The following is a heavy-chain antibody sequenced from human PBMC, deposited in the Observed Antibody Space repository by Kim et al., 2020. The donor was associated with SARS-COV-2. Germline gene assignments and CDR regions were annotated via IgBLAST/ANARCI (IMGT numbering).Heavy chain of an antibody. D-gene: IGHD3-22*01. V-gene: IGHV3-11*06. CDR3: ARVGPVDSSGYYLPNDAFDI. Sequence: RFTISRDNAKNSLYLQMNSLRAEDTAVYYCARVGPVDSSGYYLPNDAFDIWGQGTMVTVSS. J-gene: IGHJ3*02.